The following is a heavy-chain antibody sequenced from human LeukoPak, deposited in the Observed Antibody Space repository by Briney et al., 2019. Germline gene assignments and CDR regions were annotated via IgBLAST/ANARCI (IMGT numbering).Heavy chain of an antibody. J-gene: IGHJ4*02. CDR2: IGGNGDTS. Sequence: GGSLRLSCAASGFIFNNYAMHWVRQAPGKGLEYVSAIGGNGDTSYYADSVKGRFTISRDNSKNTVYLQMGSLRTEDMAVYYCATRYEYSYPYWGQGTLVTVSS. V-gene: IGHV3-64*02. D-gene: IGHD5-18*01. CDR3: ATRYEYSYPY. CDR1: GFIFNNYA.